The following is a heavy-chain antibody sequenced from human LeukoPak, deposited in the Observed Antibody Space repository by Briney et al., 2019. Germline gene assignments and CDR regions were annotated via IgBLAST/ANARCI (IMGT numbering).Heavy chain of an antibody. CDR2: ISYDGSNK. V-gene: IGHV3-30*18. D-gene: IGHD1-14*01. CDR1: GFTFSSYG. Sequence: PGGSLKLSCAASGFTFSSYGMHWVRQAPGKGLEWVAVISYDGSNKYYADSVKGRFTISRDNSKNTLYLQMNSLRAEDTAVYYCAKPPPAGYYYMDVWGKGTTVTISS. CDR3: AKPPPAGYYYMDV. J-gene: IGHJ6*03.